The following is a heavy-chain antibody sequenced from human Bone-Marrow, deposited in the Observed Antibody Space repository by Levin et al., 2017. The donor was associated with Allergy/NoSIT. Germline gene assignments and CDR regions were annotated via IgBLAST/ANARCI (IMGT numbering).Heavy chain of an antibody. V-gene: IGHV2-5*02. J-gene: IGHJ4*02. D-gene: IGHD2-2*01. CDR3: AHRDTRRTFDF. CDR1: SLTTNAVG. Sequence: SLTTNAVGVGWIRQPPGKALEWLALIFWGDDKSYSPSLKSRLNVTKDTSKNQVILTMTNMGPVDTATYYCAHRDTRRTFDFWGQGTPVTVSS. CDR2: IFWGDDK.